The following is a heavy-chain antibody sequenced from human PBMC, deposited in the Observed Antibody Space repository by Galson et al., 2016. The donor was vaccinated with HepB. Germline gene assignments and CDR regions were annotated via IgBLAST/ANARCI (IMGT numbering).Heavy chain of an antibody. CDR3: ARHVGVPGTRGFDY. V-gene: IGHV4-34*11. Sequence: SETLSLTCAVYGGSFSGYYWSWIRQPPGKGLEWIGSIYYSDYYSGSGTANYNPSLESRGTMSLDKSKNQISLKVTSVTAADTAVYYCARHVGVPGTRGFDYGGQGTLVTVSS. D-gene: IGHD2-2*01. J-gene: IGHJ4*02. CDR2: IYYSDYYSGSGTA. CDR1: GGSFSGYY.